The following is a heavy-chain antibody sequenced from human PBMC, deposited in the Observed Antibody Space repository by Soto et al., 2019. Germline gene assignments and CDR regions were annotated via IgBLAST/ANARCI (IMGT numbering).Heavy chain of an antibody. CDR3: AKTSNPYNDFWSGLDAFDI. CDR1: GFTFSSYA. D-gene: IGHD3-3*01. J-gene: IGHJ3*02. Sequence: EVQLLESGGGLVQPGGSLRLSCAASGFTFSSYAMSWVRQAPGKGLEWVSAISGSGGSTYYADSVKGRFTISRDNSKNTLYLQMNSLRAEDTAVYYCAKTSNPYNDFWSGLDAFDIWGQGTMVTVSS. CDR2: ISGSGGST. V-gene: IGHV3-23*01.